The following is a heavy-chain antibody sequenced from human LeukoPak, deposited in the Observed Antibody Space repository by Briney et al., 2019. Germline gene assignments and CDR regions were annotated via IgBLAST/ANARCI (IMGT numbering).Heavy chain of an antibody. CDR2: INEEGRVK. Sequence: GGSLRLSCAASGFTFSSYAMSWVRQASGKGLEGLGNINEEGRVKNYVGSVKGRFTISRDNPKNSLYLQMNSLSAGNSAGYYCARDSASDAFDIWGQGTMVTVSS. CDR1: GFTFSSYA. CDR3: ARDSASDAFDI. D-gene: IGHD1-26*01. J-gene: IGHJ3*02. V-gene: IGHV3-7*01.